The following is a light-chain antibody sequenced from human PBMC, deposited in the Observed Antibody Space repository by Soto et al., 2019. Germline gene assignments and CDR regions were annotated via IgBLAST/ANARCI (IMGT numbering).Light chain of an antibody. CDR2: GAS. CDR3: QQYGSSTGT. Sequence: EIVLAQSPGTLSLSAGERATLSCGASQTVTSNYLAWYQQKPGQAPRLLIYGASSRATGIPDRFSGSGSGTDFTLTISRLDPEDFAVYYCQQYGSSTGTFGQGTRLEIK. J-gene: IGKJ5*01. V-gene: IGKV3-20*01. CDR1: QTVTSNY.